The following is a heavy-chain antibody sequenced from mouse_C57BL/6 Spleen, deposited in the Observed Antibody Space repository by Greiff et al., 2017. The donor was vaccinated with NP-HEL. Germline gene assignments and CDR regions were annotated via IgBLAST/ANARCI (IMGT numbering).Heavy chain of an antibody. CDR1: GFTFSDYY. CDR2: INYDGSST. V-gene: IGHV5-16*01. D-gene: IGHD2-12*01. J-gene: IGHJ4*01. CDR3: ARGYDAYAMDY. Sequence: EVNVVESEGGLVQPGSSMKLSCTASGFTFSDYYMAWVRQVPEKGLEWVANINYDGSSTYYLDSLKSRFIISRDNAKNILYLQMSSLKSEDTATYYCARGYDAYAMDYWGQGTSVTVSS.